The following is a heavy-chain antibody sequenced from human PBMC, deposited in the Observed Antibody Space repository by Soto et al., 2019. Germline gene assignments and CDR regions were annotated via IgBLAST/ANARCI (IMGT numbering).Heavy chain of an antibody. Sequence: PGGSLRLSCAASGFTFSNYWMSWVRQAPGKGLQWVANIKQDGSEKWYVDSVKGRFTISRDNAKKSLFLQMNSLRVEDTAVYYCARDGCSGSNCLNWFDPWGQGT. CDR3: ARDGCSGSNCLNWFDP. V-gene: IGHV3-7*01. CDR1: GFTFSNYW. J-gene: IGHJ5*02. D-gene: IGHD2-15*01. CDR2: IKQDGSEK.